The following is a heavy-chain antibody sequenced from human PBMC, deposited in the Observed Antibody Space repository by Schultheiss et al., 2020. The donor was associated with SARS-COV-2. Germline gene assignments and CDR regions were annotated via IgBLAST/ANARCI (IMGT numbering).Heavy chain of an antibody. D-gene: IGHD4-17*01. CDR3: ARDRRNDYGDYVSSPVDY. CDR2: IYYSGST. CDR1: GGSISSYY. Sequence: SETLSLTCTVSGGSISSYYWSWIRQPAGKGLEWIGYIYYSGSTNYNPSLKSRVTISVDTSKNQFSLKLSSVTAADTAVYYCARDRRNDYGDYVSSPVDYWGQGTLVTVSS. J-gene: IGHJ4*02. V-gene: IGHV4-59*01.